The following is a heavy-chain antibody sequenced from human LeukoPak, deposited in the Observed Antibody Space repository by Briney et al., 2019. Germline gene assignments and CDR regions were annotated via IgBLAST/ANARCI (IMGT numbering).Heavy chain of an antibody. Sequence: ASVKVSCKASGYTFTSYGISWVRQAPGQGLEWMGWISAYNGNTNYAQKLQGRVTMTTDTSTSTAYMELRSLRSDDTAVYYCAREGMGTTVVTGGIIDYWGQGTLVTVSS. CDR2: ISAYNGNT. CDR3: AREGMGTTVVTGGIIDY. V-gene: IGHV1-18*01. CDR1: GYTFTSYG. D-gene: IGHD4-23*01. J-gene: IGHJ4*02.